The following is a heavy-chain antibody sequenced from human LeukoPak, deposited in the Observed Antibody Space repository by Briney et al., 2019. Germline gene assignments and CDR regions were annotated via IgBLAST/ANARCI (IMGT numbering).Heavy chain of an antibody. Sequence: GGSLRLSCAASGFTFSSYAMSWVRQAPGKGLEWVSGISGSGDNTYYADSVKGRFTISRDNSKNTLYVQVNSLGTEDTAAYYCTKGSYYDSSGSFYFDYWGQGTLVTVSS. D-gene: IGHD3-22*01. V-gene: IGHV3-23*01. CDR2: ISGSGDNT. J-gene: IGHJ4*02. CDR1: GFTFSSYA. CDR3: TKGSYYDSSGSFYFDY.